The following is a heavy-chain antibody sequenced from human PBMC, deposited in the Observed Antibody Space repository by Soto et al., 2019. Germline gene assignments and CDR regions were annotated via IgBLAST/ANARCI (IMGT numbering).Heavy chain of an antibody. CDR1: GFTFRSHA. J-gene: IGHJ3*01. CDR2: ISGSGGST. D-gene: IGHD6-13*01. Sequence: EVQLLESGGGLVQPGGSLRISCAASGFTFRSHAMSWVHQAPGKGLEWVSAISGSGGSTYYADSVKGRFTISRDNSKNTLYLQMNSLRAEDTAVYYCASFSISWYDAFDFWGQGTMVTVSS. V-gene: IGHV3-23*01. CDR3: ASFSISWYDAFDF.